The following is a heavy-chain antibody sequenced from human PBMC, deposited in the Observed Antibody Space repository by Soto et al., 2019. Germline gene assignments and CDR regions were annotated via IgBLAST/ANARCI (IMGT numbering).Heavy chain of an antibody. V-gene: IGHV1-18*01. CDR1: GYSFTTYG. CDR2: ISAYNGNT. Sequence: ASVKVSCKTSGYSFTTYGISWVRQAPGQGLEWMGWISAYNGNTNYAQKFQGRVTMTTDISTSTAYMELRSLRSDDTAVYYCATRSPAFDYWGQGTLVTVSS. CDR3: ATRSPAFDY. J-gene: IGHJ4*02.